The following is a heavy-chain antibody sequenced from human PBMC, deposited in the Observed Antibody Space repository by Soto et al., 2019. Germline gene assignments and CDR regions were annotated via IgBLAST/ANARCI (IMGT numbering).Heavy chain of an antibody. CDR1: GGTFSSYT. J-gene: IGHJ5*02. V-gene: IGHV1-69*04. D-gene: IGHD5-12*01. Sequence: ASVKVSCKASGGTFSSYTISWVLQAPGQGLEWMGRIIPILGIANYAQKFQGRVTITADKSTSTAYMELSSLRSEDTAVYYCARDYDSNWFDPWGQGTLVTVSS. CDR2: IIPILGIA. CDR3: ARDYDSNWFDP.